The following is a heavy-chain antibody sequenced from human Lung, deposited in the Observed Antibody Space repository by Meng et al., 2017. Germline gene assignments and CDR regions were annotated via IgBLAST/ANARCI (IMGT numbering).Heavy chain of an antibody. D-gene: IGHD4-23*01. CDR1: SGAFIYYY. Sequence: LRQWGAGLLKPPEALPLPSRASSGAFIYYYVCWIRPPPGKGMELMWDSNHSGSSNYNPSPDTQGTISVDTSQNNLPLTLSSVSAADSAVDFCARGPTTMAHHFDYWGQGTLVTVSS. CDR3: ARGPTTMAHHFDY. J-gene: IGHJ4*02. CDR2: SNHSGSS. V-gene: IGHV4-34*01.